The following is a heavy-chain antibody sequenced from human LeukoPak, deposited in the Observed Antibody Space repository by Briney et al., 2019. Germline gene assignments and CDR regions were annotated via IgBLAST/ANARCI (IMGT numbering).Heavy chain of an antibody. CDR1: GFSISNYG. D-gene: IGHD6-13*01. V-gene: IGHV3-48*02. CDR2: IRSDSSTK. J-gene: IGHJ3*01. CDR3: ARDYSRWHGDFDV. Sequence: PRGSLRLSCAGSGFSISNYGMNWVRQAPGKGLERLSYIRSDSSTKYYADSVEGRFTISRDNAQNSLYLQMNSLRDEDSGVHFCARDYSRWHGDFDVWGQGTMVTVSS.